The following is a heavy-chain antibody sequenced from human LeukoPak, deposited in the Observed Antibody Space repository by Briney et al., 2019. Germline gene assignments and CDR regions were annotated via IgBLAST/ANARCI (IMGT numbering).Heavy chain of an antibody. CDR1: GFTFDDYA. V-gene: IGHV3-43*02. J-gene: IGHJ4*01. CDR2: ISGDGGST. Sequence: PGGSLRLSCAASGFTFDDYAMHWVRQAPGKGLEWVSLISGDGGSTYYADSVKGRFTISRDNSKNSMYLQMNSLRTEDTALYYCAKDFSVGATTAFDYWGHGTLVTVSS. CDR3: AKDFSVGATTAFDY. D-gene: IGHD1-26*01.